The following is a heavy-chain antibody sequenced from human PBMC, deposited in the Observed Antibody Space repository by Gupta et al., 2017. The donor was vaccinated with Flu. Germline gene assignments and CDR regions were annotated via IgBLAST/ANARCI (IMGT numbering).Heavy chain of an antibody. CDR2: VASDGSNK. Sequence: GKGLELVAVVASDGSNKDYADSVKGRFTISRDNSRNTLYLQMNSLRAEDTAVYYCAKDGPWTSSCPYYCYYMDVWGKGTPVTVSS. J-gene: IGHJ6*03. CDR3: AKDGPWTSSCPYYCYYMDV. D-gene: IGHD2-2*01. V-gene: IGHV3-30*18.